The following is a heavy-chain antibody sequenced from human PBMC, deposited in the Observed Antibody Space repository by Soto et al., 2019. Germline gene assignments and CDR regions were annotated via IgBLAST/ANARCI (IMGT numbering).Heavy chain of an antibody. CDR1: GYTFTSYA. J-gene: IGHJ4*02. V-gene: IGHV1-3*01. CDR3: ARRIVATETFDY. CDR2: INADNGNT. Sequence: ASVKVSCKASGYTFTSYAMNWVRQAPGQRLEWMGWINADNGNTKYAQKLQGRVTMTTDTSTSTAYMELRSLRSDDTAVYYCARRIVATETFDYWGQGTLVTVSS. D-gene: IGHD5-12*01.